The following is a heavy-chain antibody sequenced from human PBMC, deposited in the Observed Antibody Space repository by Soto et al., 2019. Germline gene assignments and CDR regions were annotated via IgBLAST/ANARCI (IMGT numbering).Heavy chain of an antibody. J-gene: IGHJ5*02. D-gene: IGHD3-10*01. CDR2: IYYSGIT. Sequence: QVQLQESGPELLKPSQTLSLTCTVSGDSITRGGYYWSWIRQHPGKGLEWIGFIYYSGITYYKPSIKSRLTISLDPSKNQCYLKLTSMTPADTAVYYCARRAKFREFGADWFDPWGQGTLVTVSS. CDR3: ARRAKFREFGADWFDP. CDR1: GDSITRGGYY. V-gene: IGHV4-31*03.